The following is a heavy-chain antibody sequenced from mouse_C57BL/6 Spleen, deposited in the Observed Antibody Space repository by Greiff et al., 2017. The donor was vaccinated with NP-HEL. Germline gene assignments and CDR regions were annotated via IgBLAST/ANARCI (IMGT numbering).Heavy chain of an antibody. V-gene: IGHV1-82*01. D-gene: IGHD1-1*01. CDR3: AREVFYYGSSSFDY. J-gene: IGHJ2*01. Sequence: VQLQQSGPELVKPGASVKISCKASGYAFSSSWMNWVKQRPGKGLEWIGRIYPGDGDTNYNGKFKGKATLTADKSSNTAYMQLSSLTSEDSAVYFCAREVFYYGSSSFDYWGQGTTLTVSS. CDR1: GYAFSSSW. CDR2: IYPGDGDT.